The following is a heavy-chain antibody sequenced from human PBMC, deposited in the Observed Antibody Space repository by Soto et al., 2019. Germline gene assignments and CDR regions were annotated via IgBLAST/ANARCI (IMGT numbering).Heavy chain of an antibody. CDR3: ARCVVGATWFDY. D-gene: IGHD1-26*01. J-gene: IGHJ4*02. Sequence: ASVKVSCKASGGTFSSYAISWVRQAPGQGLEWMGGIIPIFGTANYAQKFQGRVTITADESTSTAYMELSSLRSEDTAVYYCARCVVGATWFDYWGQGTLVTVSS. CDR1: GGTFSSYA. CDR2: IIPIFGTA. V-gene: IGHV1-69*13.